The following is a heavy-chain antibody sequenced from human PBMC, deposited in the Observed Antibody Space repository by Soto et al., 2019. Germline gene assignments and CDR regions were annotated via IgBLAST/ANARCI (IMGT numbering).Heavy chain of an antibody. CDR3: ARGPPGITIVGVVSDGMDV. V-gene: IGHV3-53*01. CDR1: GFTVSSNY. D-gene: IGHD3-3*01. Sequence: GGSLRLSCAASGFTVSSNYMSWVRQAPGKGLEWVSVIYSGGSTYYADSVKGRFTISRDNSKNTLYLQMNSLRAEDTAVYYCARGPPGITIVGVVSDGMDVWGQGNTVTVS. J-gene: IGHJ6*02. CDR2: IYSGGST.